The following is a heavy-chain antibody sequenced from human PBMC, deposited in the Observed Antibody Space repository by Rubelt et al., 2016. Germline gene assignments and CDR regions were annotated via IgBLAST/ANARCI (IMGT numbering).Heavy chain of an antibody. Sequence: GYTFTSYYMHWVRQAPGQGLEWMGGIIPILGIANYAQKFQGRVTITADKSTSTAYMELSSLRSEDTAVYYCARSGYSSSSVWSRQYYYYYYGMDVWGQGTTVTVSS. J-gene: IGHJ6*02. D-gene: IGHD6-6*01. CDR2: IIPILGIA. CDR1: GYTFTSYY. CDR3: ARSGYSSSSVWSRQYYYYYYGMDV. V-gene: IGHV1-69*10.